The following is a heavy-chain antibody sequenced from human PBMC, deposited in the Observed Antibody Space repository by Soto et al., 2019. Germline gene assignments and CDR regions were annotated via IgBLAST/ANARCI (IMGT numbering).Heavy chain of an antibody. Sequence: QVQLVESGGGVVQPGRSLRLSCAASGFMFSTYAMHWVRQAPGKGLEWVAVISYDGSDIYYGDSGKGRFTISRDNSRNTLYLEMNSLQTEDTAVFYCARDQGRTVTRGDWSDPWGQGTLVTVSS. CDR3: ARDQGRTVTRGDWSDP. CDR1: GFMFSTYA. CDR2: ISYDGSDI. V-gene: IGHV3-30-3*01. D-gene: IGHD6-19*01. J-gene: IGHJ5*02.